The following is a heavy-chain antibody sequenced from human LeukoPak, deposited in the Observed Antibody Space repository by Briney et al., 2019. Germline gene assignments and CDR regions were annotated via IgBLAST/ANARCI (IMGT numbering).Heavy chain of an antibody. CDR1: GGSFSDYY. CDR3: ARAEEDGYNHYFDC. CDR2: INHSGST. J-gene: IGHJ4*02. Sequence: SETLSLTCAVYGGSFSDYYWSWIRQAPGKGLEWIGEINHSGSTNYNPSLKSRVTISVDTSKNQFSLKLSSVTAADTAAFYCARAEEDGYNHYFDCWGQRTLVTVSS. V-gene: IGHV4-34*01. D-gene: IGHD5-24*01.